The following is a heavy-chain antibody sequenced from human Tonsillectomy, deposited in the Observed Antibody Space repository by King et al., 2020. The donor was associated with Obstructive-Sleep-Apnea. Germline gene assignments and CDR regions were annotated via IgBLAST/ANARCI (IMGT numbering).Heavy chain of an antibody. J-gene: IGHJ3*02. CDR3: AKNYYDSSGYYSSDTFDI. D-gene: IGHD3-22*01. Sequence: VQLVESGAEVKKPGASVKVSCKASGYTFSSHGISWVRQAPGQGLEWMGWISPYNANTKYAQKFQGRGTMTTDTSTSTAYMELRSLRSDDTAVYYCAKNYYDSSGYYSSDTFDIWGQGTMVTVSS. V-gene: IGHV1-18*01. CDR2: ISPYNANT. CDR1: GYTFSSHG.